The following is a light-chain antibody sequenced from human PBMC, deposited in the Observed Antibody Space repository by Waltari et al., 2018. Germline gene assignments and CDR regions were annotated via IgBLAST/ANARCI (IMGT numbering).Light chain of an antibody. CDR2: EVS. J-gene: IGLJ3*02. CDR1: SSDVGGYNY. V-gene: IGLV2-14*01. CDR3: SSYTSSSTWV. Sequence: QSALTQPASVSGSPGQSITISCTGTSSDVGGYNYVSWYQQHPGKAPKLRIYEVSNRPSGVSNRFSCSKAANTASLTISGLQAEDEADYYCSSYTSSSTWVFGGGTKLTVL.